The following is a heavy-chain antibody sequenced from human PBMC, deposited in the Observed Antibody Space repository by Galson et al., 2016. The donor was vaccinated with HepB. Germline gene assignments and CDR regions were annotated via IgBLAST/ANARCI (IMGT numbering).Heavy chain of an antibody. D-gene: IGHD2-15*01. J-gene: IGHJ6*04. CDR1: GYTFIGYY. CDR3: ARGDCSGGSCYWGMDV. Sequence: SVKVSCKASGYTFIGYYMHWVRQAPGQGPEWMGWIILKSGGTNYAQKFQGRVTMTRDTSISTAYMELSRLRSDDTAVYYCARGDCSGGSCYWGMDVWGKGTTVTVSS. V-gene: IGHV1-2*02. CDR2: IILKSGGT.